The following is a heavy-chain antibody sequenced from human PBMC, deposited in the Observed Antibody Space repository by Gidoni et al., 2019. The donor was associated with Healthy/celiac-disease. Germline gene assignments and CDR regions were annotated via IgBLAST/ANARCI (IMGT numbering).Heavy chain of an antibody. CDR2: IWYDGSNK. CDR3: ARDFGSYYYYGMDV. D-gene: IGHD3-10*01. J-gene: IGHJ6*02. V-gene: IGHV3-33*01. CDR1: GFTFSRYG. Sequence: QVQLVESGGGVVQPGRSLRLSCAASGFTFSRYGMHWVRQAPGKGLEWVAVIWYDGSNKYYADSVKGRFTISRDNSKNTLYLQMNSLRAEDTAVYYCARDFGSYYYYGMDVWGQGTTVTVSS.